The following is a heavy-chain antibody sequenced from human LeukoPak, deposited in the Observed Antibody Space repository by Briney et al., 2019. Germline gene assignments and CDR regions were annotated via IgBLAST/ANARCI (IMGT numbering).Heavy chain of an antibody. Sequence: SETLSLTCSVSGGSISSGGYYWSWLRQHPGQGLEWIGYIFDSGSIYYNPSLRSRITISVDTSKNQFSLKLSSVTAADTAVYYCARRYSSSWYFDLWGRGTLVTVSS. CDR3: ARRYSSSWYFDL. D-gene: IGHD6-13*01. V-gene: IGHV4-31*03. CDR1: GGSISSGGYY. J-gene: IGHJ2*01. CDR2: IFDSGSI.